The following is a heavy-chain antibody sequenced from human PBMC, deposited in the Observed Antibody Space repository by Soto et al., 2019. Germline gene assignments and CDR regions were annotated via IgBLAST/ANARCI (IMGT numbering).Heavy chain of an antibody. V-gene: IGHV3-23*01. CDR1: GFTFSSYA. Sequence: EVQLLESGGGLLQPGGSLRLSCAASGFTFSSYAMSWVRQAPGKGLEWVSAISGSGGSTYYADSVKGRFTISRDNSKNTLYLQMNSLRAEDTAVYYCAAEYGSGSYPDYWGQGTLVTVSS. CDR2: ISGSGGST. J-gene: IGHJ4*02. D-gene: IGHD3-10*01. CDR3: AAEYGSGSYPDY.